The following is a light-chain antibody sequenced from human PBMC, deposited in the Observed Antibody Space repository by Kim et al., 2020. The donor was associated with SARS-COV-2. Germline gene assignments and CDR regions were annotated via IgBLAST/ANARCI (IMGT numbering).Light chain of an antibody. CDR1: SSNIGAGYD. CDR2: GNN. V-gene: IGLV1-40*01. Sequence: RVTISCTGTSSNIGAGYDVHWYQQLPGTAPKHLISGNNNRPSGVPDRFSGSKSGTSASLAITGLQAEDEADYYCQSYDSSLSGYVFGTGTKVTVL. CDR3: QSYDSSLSGYV. J-gene: IGLJ1*01.